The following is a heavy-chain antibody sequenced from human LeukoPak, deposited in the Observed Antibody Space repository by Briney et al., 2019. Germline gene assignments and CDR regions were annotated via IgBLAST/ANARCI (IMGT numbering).Heavy chain of an antibody. V-gene: IGHV4-59*01. CDR2: IYYSGIA. Sequence: SETLSLTCTVSGGSISSYYWSWIRQPPGKGLEWIGYIYYSGIANYNPSLKSRVTISVDTSKNQFSLKLSSVTAADTAVYSCARATGYYGDAFDIWGQGTMVTVSS. CDR3: ARATGYYGDAFDI. CDR1: GGSISSYY. D-gene: IGHD3-9*01. J-gene: IGHJ3*02.